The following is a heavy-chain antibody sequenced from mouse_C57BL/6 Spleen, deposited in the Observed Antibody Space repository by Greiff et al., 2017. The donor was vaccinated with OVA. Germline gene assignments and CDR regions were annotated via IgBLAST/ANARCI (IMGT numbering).Heavy chain of an antibody. CDR2: IDPETGGN. Sequence: VKLVESGAELVRPGASVTLSCKASGYTFSDYEMQWVKQTPVHGLEWIGAIDPETGGNDYNQKFKGKAILTADKSSITAYMELRSLTSVDSAVYYCTSGSVNSMAYWGQGTLVTVSA. J-gene: IGHJ3*01. CDR1: GYTFSDYE. CDR3: TSGSVNSMAY. D-gene: IGHD6-1*01. V-gene: IGHV1-15*01.